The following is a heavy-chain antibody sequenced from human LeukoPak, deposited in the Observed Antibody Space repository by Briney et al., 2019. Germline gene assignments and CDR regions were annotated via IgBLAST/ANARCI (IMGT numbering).Heavy chain of an antibody. J-gene: IGHJ1*01. D-gene: IGHD4-17*01. V-gene: IGHV4-4*07. CDR3: ARGGEYGDYRHTQYFQH. CDR2: IYTSGST. CDR1: GGSISSCY. Sequence: SETLSLTCTVSGGSISSCYWSWIRQPAGKGLEWIGRIYTSGSTNYNPSLKSRVTMSVDTSKNQFSLKLSSVTAADTAVYYCARGGEYGDYRHTQYFQHWGQGTLVTVSS.